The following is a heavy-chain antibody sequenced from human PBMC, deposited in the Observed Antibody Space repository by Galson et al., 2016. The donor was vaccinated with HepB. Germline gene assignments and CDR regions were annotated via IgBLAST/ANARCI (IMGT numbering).Heavy chain of an antibody. CDR3: ARDWSRPYYFGSGSYYHFFDY. V-gene: IGHV3-30*03. CDR2: ISNDGSAT. J-gene: IGHJ4*02. Sequence: SLRLSCAASGFTFISHPMHWVRQAPGQGLEWVASISNDGSATYFADSVKGRITVSRDNSRNTVFLQMNSLRFEDTAVYYCARDWSRPYYFGSGSYYHFFDYWGQGTRVSVSS. D-gene: IGHD3-10*01. CDR1: GFTFISHP.